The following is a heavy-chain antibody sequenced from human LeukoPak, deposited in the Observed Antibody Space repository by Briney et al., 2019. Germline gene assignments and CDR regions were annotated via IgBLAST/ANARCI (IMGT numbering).Heavy chain of an antibody. CDR3: AREPYYDILTGYPDY. CDR2: ISPNSGGT. J-gene: IGHJ4*02. D-gene: IGHD3-9*01. V-gene: IGHV1-2*02. CDR1: GYTFTGYY. Sequence: ASVKVSCKASGYTFTGYYMHWVRQAPGQGLEWMGWISPNSGGTNYAQKFQGRVTMTRDTSISTAYMELSRLRSDDTAVYYCAREPYYDILTGYPDYWGQGTLVTVSS.